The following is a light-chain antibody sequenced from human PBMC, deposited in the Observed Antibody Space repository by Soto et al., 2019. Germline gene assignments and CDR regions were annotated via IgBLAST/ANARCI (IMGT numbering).Light chain of an antibody. Sequence: DIQLTQSPSFLSASVGDRVTITCRASQGISSYLAWYQQKPVKAPKLLIYDASTLQSGVPSRFSGSGYGTEFTLTISSLQPEDFASYYCQQLNSYPLTFGGGTKVEIK. J-gene: IGKJ4*01. CDR3: QQLNSYPLT. V-gene: IGKV1-9*01. CDR2: DAS. CDR1: QGISSY.